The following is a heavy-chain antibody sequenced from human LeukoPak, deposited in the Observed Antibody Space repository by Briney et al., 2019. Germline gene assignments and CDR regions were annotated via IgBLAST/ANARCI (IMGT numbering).Heavy chain of an antibody. CDR3: ARDGQQGSIL. Sequence: SDALSLTCTLSIGSNSGYYWRCLPRPRGGGLEWIGYIYNSGSTIYNPSVKSRVTISVDTSKNQFSLRVRSVTAVDTAVYYCARDGQQGSILWGQGTLVTVSS. CDR1: IGSNSGYY. CDR2: IYNSGST. V-gene: IGHV4-59*13. J-gene: IGHJ4*02. D-gene: IGHD6-6*01.